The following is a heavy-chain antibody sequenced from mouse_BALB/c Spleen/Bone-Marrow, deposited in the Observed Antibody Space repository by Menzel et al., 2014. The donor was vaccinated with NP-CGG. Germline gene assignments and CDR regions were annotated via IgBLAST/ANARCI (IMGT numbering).Heavy chain of an antibody. CDR2: TEPSDSYT. V-gene: IGHV1-69*02. Sequence: QVQLQQSGAEVVKPGASVKVSCKASGYTFTNYWMQWVKQRPGQGLEWIGETEPSDSYTNYNQDFKGKATLTVDKSSSTAYVQLSSLTSEDSAVYYCARGRTTVVSDYWGQGTSLTVSS. CDR3: ARGRTTVVSDY. D-gene: IGHD1-1*01. J-gene: IGHJ2*02. CDR1: GYTFTNYW.